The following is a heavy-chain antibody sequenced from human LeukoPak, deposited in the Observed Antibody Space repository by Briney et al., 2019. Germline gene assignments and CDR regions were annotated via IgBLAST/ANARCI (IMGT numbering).Heavy chain of an antibody. V-gene: IGHV3-23*01. J-gene: IGHJ4*02. D-gene: IGHD5-18*01. Sequence: GGSLRLSCAASGFTFSSYSMNWVRQAPGKGLEWVSAISGSGGSTYYADSVKGRFTIPRDNSKNTLYLQMNSLRAEDTAVYYCAKSSYSYGPRFDYWGQGTLVTVSS. CDR1: GFTFSSYS. CDR2: ISGSGGST. CDR3: AKSSYSYGPRFDY.